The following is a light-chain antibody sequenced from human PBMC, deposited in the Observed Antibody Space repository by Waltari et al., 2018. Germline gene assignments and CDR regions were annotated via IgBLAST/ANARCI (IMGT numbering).Light chain of an antibody. CDR1: SSDIGSYNS. CDR2: DVS. CDR3: SSSTSRTALL. V-gene: IGLV2-14*03. Sequence: QSALTQPASLSGSPGQSITISCTGTSSDIGSYNSVSWYQRHPGEAPKLMIYDVSVRPSGVSNRFSGSKSGNTASLTISGLQAEDEADYYCSSSTSRTALLFGGGTNLTVL. J-gene: IGLJ2*01.